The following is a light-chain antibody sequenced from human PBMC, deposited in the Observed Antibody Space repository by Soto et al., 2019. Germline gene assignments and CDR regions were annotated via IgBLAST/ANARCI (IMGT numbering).Light chain of an antibody. Sequence: QSALTQPASVSGSPGQSITVSCTGTNIDVGSYNLISWYQQHPGKAPKLMIYSANKRPSGVSNRFSGSKSGNTASLTISGLQAEDEAEYFCCTYASTSTSLVFGTGTKVTVL. CDR2: SAN. J-gene: IGLJ1*01. CDR1: NIDVGSYNL. CDR3: CTYASTSTSLV. V-gene: IGLV2-23*01.